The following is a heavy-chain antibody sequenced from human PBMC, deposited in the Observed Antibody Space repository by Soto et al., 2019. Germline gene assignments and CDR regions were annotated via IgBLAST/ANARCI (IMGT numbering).Heavy chain of an antibody. CDR1: GYTFTGYY. J-gene: IGHJ3*02. Sequence: QVPLVQSGAEVKKPGASVKVSCKASGYTFTGYYMHWVRQAPGQGLEWMGWINPNSGGTNYAQKFQGWVTMTRDTSISTAYMELSRLRSDDTAVYYCARGAYSSSWVSAFDIWGQGTMVTVSS. CDR2: INPNSGGT. CDR3: ARGAYSSSWVSAFDI. V-gene: IGHV1-2*04. D-gene: IGHD6-13*01.